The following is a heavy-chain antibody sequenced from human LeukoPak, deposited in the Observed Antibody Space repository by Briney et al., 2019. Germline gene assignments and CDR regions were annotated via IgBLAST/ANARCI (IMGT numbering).Heavy chain of an antibody. CDR3: ARDRGSNDPIDY. Sequence: GGSLRLSCAASGFTFSSYSMNWVRQAPGKGLEWFSYIDSSSTTVLYADSVKGRFTISRDNSKNTLYLQVNSLRAEDTAVYYCARDRGSNDPIDYWGQGTLVTVSS. CDR2: IDSSSTTV. CDR1: GFTFSSYS. V-gene: IGHV3-48*01. J-gene: IGHJ4*02. D-gene: IGHD2-15*01.